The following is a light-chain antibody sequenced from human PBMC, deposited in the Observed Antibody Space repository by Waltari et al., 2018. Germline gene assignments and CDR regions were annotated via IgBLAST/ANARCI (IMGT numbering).Light chain of an antibody. V-gene: IGKV3-20*01. Sequence: EIILTQSPGTLSLSPGERATLSCRASQRVSSTDVGWYQQKSGPAPRLVSYGGSSRATGIPDRFSGSESGTDFTLTISRLEPEDVAVYFCQVYGDLRDTFGQGTKLEIK. CDR2: GGS. CDR3: QVYGDLRDT. CDR1: QRVSSTD. J-gene: IGKJ2*01.